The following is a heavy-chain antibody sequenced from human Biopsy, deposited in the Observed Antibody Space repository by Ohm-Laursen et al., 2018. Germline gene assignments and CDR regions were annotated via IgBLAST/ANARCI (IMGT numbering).Heavy chain of an antibody. CDR1: GFTFSVSA. Sequence: SLRLSCAASGFTFSVSALHWVRQAPGKGLEWVSIIWYDGSNEYYADSVKGRFTISRDNSKNTVFLQMSSLRAEDTGVYYCARDPIVGSKADGMDVWGQGTTVTVSS. J-gene: IGHJ6*02. CDR2: IWYDGSNE. V-gene: IGHV3-33*01. D-gene: IGHD1-26*01. CDR3: ARDPIVGSKADGMDV.